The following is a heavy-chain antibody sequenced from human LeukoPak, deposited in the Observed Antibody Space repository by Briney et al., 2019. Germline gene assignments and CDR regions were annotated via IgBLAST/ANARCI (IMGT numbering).Heavy chain of an antibody. V-gene: IGHV3-7*01. D-gene: IGHD1-1*01. CDR1: GFSFSSNW. CDR3: ARLGLEVGGPNWFDP. Sequence: TGGSLRLSCAAPGFSFSSNWMGWVRQAPGKGLEWVAHIKRDGSQKYYLDSVKGRFTISRDNAKNSLYLRMNSLRVEDTAVYYCARLGLEVGGPNWFDPWGQGTLVTVSS. CDR2: IKRDGSQK. J-gene: IGHJ5*02.